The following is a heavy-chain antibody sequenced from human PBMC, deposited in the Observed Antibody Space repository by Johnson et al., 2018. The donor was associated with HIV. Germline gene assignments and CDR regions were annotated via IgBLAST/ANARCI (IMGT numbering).Heavy chain of an antibody. D-gene: IGHD1-1*01. CDR1: GFTFDDYA. CDR2: ISWNSGST. CDR3: AREELEPDVFDI. J-gene: IGHJ3*02. Sequence: VQLVESGGGLVQPGRSLRLSCAASGFTFDDYAMHWVRQAPGKGLEWVSGISWNSGSTYYADSVKGRFTISRDNSKNTLYLQMNSLRAEDTAVYYCAREELEPDVFDIWGQGTMVTVSS. V-gene: IGHV3-9*01.